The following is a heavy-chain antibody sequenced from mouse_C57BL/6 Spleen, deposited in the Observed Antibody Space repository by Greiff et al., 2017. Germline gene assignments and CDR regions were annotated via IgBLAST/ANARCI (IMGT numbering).Heavy chain of an antibody. V-gene: IGHV1-55*01. J-gene: IGHJ1*03. CDR3: GRRWYDCETWYFDV. D-gene: IGHD2-4*01. CDR1: GYTFTSYW. CDR2: IYPGSGST. Sequence: QVQLQQPGAELVKPGASVKMSCKASGYTFTSYWITWVKQRPGQGLEWIGDIYPGSGSTNYNEKFKSKATLTVDTSSSTAYMPLSRLTSEFSAIXYGGRRWYDCETWYFDVWGTGNTVTVSS.